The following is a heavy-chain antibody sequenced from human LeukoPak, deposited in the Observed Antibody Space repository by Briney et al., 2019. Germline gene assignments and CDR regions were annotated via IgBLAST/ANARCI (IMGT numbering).Heavy chain of an antibody. J-gene: IGHJ4*02. CDR2: INSGGSAI. CDR3: AKDRGINGTPQHY. CDR1: GFTFNSYE. D-gene: IGHD1-14*01. V-gene: IGHV3-48*03. Sequence: PGGSLRLSCAASGFTFNSYEMNWVRQAPGKGLEWVSYINSGGSAIYYADSVKGRFTISRDNAKNSLYLQMNSLRAEDTAVYYCAKDRGINGTPQHYWGQGTLVTVSS.